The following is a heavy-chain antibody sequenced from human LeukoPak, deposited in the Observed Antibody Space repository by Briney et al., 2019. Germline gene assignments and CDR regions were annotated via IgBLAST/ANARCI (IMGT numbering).Heavy chain of an antibody. CDR1: GFTFSSYG. D-gene: IGHD3-10*01. J-gene: IGHJ4*02. Sequence: GGSLRLSCAASGFTFSSYGMHWVRQAPGKGLEGVTVIWYDGINKYYADSVKGRFTISRDNSKNTLYLQMNSLRAEDTAVYYCAREDYGSGTYPFDYWGQGTLVTVSS. CDR2: IWYDGINK. V-gene: IGHV3-33*01. CDR3: AREDYGSGTYPFDY.